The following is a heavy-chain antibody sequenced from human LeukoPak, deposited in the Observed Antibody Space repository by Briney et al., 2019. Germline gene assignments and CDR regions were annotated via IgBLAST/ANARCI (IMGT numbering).Heavy chain of an antibody. D-gene: IGHD3-10*01. V-gene: IGHV4-39*07. CDR2: IYYSGST. J-gene: IGHJ4*02. CDR1: GGSISSSSYY. CDR3: GRIHRDSGSPTWFY. Sequence: SETLSLTCTVSGGSISSSSYYWGWIRQPPGKGLECIGSIYYSGSTYYNPSLKSRVTISVDTSKNQFSLKLSSVTAADTAVYYCGRIHRDSGSPTWFYWGQGTLVTVSS.